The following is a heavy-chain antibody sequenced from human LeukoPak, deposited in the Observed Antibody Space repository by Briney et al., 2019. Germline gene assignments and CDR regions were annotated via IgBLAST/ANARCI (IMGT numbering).Heavy chain of an antibody. Sequence: SETLSLTCTVSGGSISSSSYSWGWIRQPPGKGLEWIGNIFHSGSTYYNPSLKSRVTISVDTSKNQFSLNLSSVTAADTAVFYCARHVGYSGSYFFDYWGQGILVTVSS. CDR3: ARHVGYSGSYFFDY. V-gene: IGHV4-39*01. D-gene: IGHD1-26*01. CDR1: GGSISSSSYS. J-gene: IGHJ4*02. CDR2: IFHSGST.